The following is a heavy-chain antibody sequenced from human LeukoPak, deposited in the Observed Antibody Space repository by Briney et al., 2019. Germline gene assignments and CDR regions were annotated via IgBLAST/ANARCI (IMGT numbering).Heavy chain of an antibody. CDR1: GFSVGSNY. D-gene: IGHD3-10*01. V-gene: IGHV3-53*01. CDR3: ARVGDHYHWYLDL. Sequence: GGSLTLSCAASGFSVGSNYMNWVRQAPGKGLDWVSILYSGSTTYYTNSVKGRFTISRDNSRNTLYLHMTNLRVEDTAVYFCARVGDHYHWYLDLWGRGSLLTVSS. J-gene: IGHJ2*01. CDR2: LYSGSTT.